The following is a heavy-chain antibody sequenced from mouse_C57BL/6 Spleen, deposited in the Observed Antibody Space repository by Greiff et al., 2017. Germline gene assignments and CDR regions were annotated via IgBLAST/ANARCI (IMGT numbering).Heavy chain of an antibody. CDR2: IWSGGST. Sequence: VQRVESGPGLVQPSQSLSITCTVSGFSLTSYGVHWVRQSPGKGLEWLGVIWSGGSTDYNAAFISRLSISKDNSKSQVFFKMNSLQADDTAIYYCASYYYGSSLSLDVWGTGTTVTVSS. CDR1: GFSLTSYG. D-gene: IGHD1-1*01. V-gene: IGHV2-2*01. CDR3: ASYYYGSSLSLDV. J-gene: IGHJ1*03.